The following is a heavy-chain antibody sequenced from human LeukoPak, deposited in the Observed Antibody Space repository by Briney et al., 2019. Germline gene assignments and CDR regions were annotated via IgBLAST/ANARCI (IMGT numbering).Heavy chain of an antibody. J-gene: IGHJ3*01. CDR2: IASSGLNT. CDR1: GFMFRDAA. CDR3: ARVIELST. V-gene: IGHV3-23*01. Sequence: GGSLRLSCAASGFMFRDAAMTCVRQAPGKGLEWVSLIASSGLNTYYADSVRGRFTISRDNSKNTLSLQMNSLRVEDTAIYYCARVIELSTWGLGTLVTVSS. D-gene: IGHD3-16*02.